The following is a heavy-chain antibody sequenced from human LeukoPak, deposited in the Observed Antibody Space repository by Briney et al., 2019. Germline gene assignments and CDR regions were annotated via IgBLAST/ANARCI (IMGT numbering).Heavy chain of an antibody. Sequence: PSETLSLTCAVSGGSISSGGYSWSWIRQPPGKGLEWLGYIYHSGSTYYNPSLKSRVTISVDRSKNQFSLKLSSVTAADTAVYYCARAKASSRWGGWFDPWGQGTLVTVSS. CDR1: GGSISSGGYS. D-gene: IGHD2-2*01. V-gene: IGHV4-30-2*01. CDR2: IYHSGST. J-gene: IGHJ5*02. CDR3: ARAKASSRWGGWFDP.